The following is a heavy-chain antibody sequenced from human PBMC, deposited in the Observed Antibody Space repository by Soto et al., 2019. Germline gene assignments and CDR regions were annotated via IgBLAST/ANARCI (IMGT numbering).Heavy chain of an antibody. CDR1: GFTFSSYA. J-gene: IGHJ4*02. CDR3: AKGPDIVVVVTRY. V-gene: IGHV3-23*01. CDR2: ISGSGAST. D-gene: IGHD2-15*01. Sequence: EVQLLESGGGLVQPGGSLRLSCAASGFTFSSYAMNWVRQPPGKGLEWVSTISGSGASTYYADSVKGRFTISRDNSKNTLYLQMNSLRADDKAVYYCAKGPDIVVVVTRYWGQGSLVTVSS.